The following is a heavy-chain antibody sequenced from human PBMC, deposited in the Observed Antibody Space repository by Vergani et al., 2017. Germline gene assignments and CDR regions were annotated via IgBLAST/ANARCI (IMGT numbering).Heavy chain of an antibody. Sequence: QVQLVESGGGLVKPGGSLRLSCAASGFTFSSYGMHWVRQAPGKGLEWVAVISYDGSNKYYADSVKGRFTISRDNSKNTLYLQMNSRRAEDTAVYYCAKDGSGSYYYYYYYYGMDVWGQGP. CDR1: GFTFSSYG. CDR3: AKDGSGSYYYYYYYYGMDV. V-gene: IGHV3-30*18. CDR2: ISYDGSNK. J-gene: IGHJ6*02. D-gene: IGHD3-10*01.